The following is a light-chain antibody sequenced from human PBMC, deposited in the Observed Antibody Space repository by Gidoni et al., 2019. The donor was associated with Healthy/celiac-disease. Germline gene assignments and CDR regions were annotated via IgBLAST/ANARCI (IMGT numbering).Light chain of an antibody. CDR2: RHN. J-gene: IGLJ3*02. Sequence: QSVLTQPPSASGTPGQRVTISCSGSSSNTGSNYVYWYQQLPGTAPKLLIYRHNQRPSGVPDRFSGSKSGTSASLAISGLRSEDEADYYCAAWDDSLSGWVFGGGTKLTVL. CDR1: SSNTGSNY. CDR3: AAWDDSLSGWV. V-gene: IGLV1-47*01.